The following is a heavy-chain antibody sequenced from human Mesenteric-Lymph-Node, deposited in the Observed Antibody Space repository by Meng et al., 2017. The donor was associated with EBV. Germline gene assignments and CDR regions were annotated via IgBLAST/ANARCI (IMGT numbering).Heavy chain of an antibody. CDR3: AKVVQGFGWFDP. CDR2: IYTGGNT. Sequence: HLGESGGGLTLPGGSLGLPCVASGLTVSSHYMSWVRQAPGMGLEWVSLIYTGGNTFYAHSVKGRFTVSRDNSKNTLYLQMNSLRDEDTAFYYCAKVVQGFGWFDPWGQGTLVTVSS. V-gene: IGHV3-53*01. CDR1: GLTVSSHY. J-gene: IGHJ5*01. D-gene: IGHD3-16*01.